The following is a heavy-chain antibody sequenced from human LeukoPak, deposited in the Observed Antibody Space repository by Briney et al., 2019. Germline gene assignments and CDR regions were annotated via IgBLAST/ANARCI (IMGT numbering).Heavy chain of an antibody. CDR2: IYYSGST. D-gene: IGHD1-26*01. V-gene: IGHV4-34*01. Sequence: PSETLSLTCAVYGGSFSGYYWSWIRQPPGKGLEWIGSIYYSGSTYYNPSLKSRVTISVDTSKNQFSLKLSSVTAADTAVYYCASLSRSGSYPDYWGQGTLVTVSS. J-gene: IGHJ4*02. CDR3: ASLSRSGSYPDY. CDR1: GGSFSGYY.